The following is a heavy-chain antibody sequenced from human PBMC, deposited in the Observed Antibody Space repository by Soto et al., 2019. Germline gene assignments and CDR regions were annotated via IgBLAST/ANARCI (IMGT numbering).Heavy chain of an antibody. CDR1: GYTFTSYD. CDR2: MNPNSGNT. J-gene: IGHJ5*02. CDR3: ARSPRGSYGEWFDP. Sequence: GASVKVSCKASGYTFTSYDINWVRQATGQGLEWMGWMNPNSGNTGYAQKFQGRVTMTRNTSISTAYMELSSLRSEDTAVYYCARSPRGSYGEWFDPWGQGTLVTVSS. V-gene: IGHV1-8*01. D-gene: IGHD1-26*01.